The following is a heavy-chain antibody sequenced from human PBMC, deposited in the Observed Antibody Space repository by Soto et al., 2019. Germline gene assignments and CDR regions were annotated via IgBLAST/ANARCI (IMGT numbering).Heavy chain of an antibody. D-gene: IGHD2-21*01. CDR2: ISYDGSSK. J-gene: IGHJ4*02. Sequence: VGSLRLSCAVSGFTFTSHAIHWVRQAPGKGLEWMALISYDGSSKYYADSVKGRFTISRDNSKNTLYLQMNSLRVEDTALYYCARDRLAEVVIGTRFGFDYWGQGTLVTVSS. CDR3: ARDRLAEVVIGTRFGFDY. V-gene: IGHV3-30-3*01. CDR1: GFTFTSHA.